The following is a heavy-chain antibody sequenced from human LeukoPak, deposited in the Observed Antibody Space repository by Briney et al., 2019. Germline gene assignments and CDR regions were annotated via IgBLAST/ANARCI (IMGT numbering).Heavy chain of an antibody. CDR2: ISSSSSHI. Sequence: PGGSLRLSCAASGFTFSSYSINWVRQAPGKGLEWVSSISSSSSHIYYEDSVQGRFTISRDNAKNSVYLQMNSLREEDTAVYYCARDVRPYSTSSSAFDIWGQGTMVTASS. D-gene: IGHD6-6*01. J-gene: IGHJ3*02. V-gene: IGHV3-21*01. CDR3: ARDVRPYSTSSSAFDI. CDR1: GFTFSSYS.